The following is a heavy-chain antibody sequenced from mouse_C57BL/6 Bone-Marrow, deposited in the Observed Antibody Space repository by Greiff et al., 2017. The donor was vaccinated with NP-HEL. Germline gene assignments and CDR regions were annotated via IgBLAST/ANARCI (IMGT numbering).Heavy chain of an antibody. CDR3: ARLGAMVTYFDY. Sequence: QVQLQQPGAELVKPGASVKMSCKASGYTFTSYWITWVKQRPGQGLEWIGDIYPGSGSTNYNEKFKSKATLTVDTSSSTAYMQLSSLTSEDSAVYYCARLGAMVTYFDYWGQGTTLTVSS. J-gene: IGHJ2*01. CDR2: IYPGSGST. CDR1: GYTFTSYW. D-gene: IGHD2-2*01. V-gene: IGHV1-55*01.